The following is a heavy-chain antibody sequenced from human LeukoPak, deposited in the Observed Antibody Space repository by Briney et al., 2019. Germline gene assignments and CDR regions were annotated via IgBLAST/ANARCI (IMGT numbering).Heavy chain of an antibody. V-gene: IGHV1-24*01. J-gene: IGHJ4*02. CDR2: FDPEDGET. D-gene: IGHD3-10*01. Sequence: ASVKVSCKVSGYTLTELSMHWVRQAPGKGLEWMGGFDPEDGETIYAQKFQGRVTMTEDTSTDTAYMELSSLRSEDTAVYYCATPTVRGSGSYSLFDYWGQGTLVTVSS. CDR1: GYTLTELS. CDR3: ATPTVRGSGSYSLFDY.